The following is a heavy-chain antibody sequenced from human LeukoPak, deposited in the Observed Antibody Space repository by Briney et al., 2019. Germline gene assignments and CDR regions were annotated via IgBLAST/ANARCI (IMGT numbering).Heavy chain of an antibody. V-gene: IGHV4-39*01. CDR2: LYHSGTT. CDR3: ANTPRD. Sequence: SETLSLTCTVSGGSISSSSYYWGWIRQPPGKGLEWIGSLYHSGTTYYNPSLKSRVTISVDTSKNQFSLKLSSVTAADTAVYYCANTPRDLGLGTLVTVSS. CDR1: GGSISSSSYY. J-gene: IGHJ4*02.